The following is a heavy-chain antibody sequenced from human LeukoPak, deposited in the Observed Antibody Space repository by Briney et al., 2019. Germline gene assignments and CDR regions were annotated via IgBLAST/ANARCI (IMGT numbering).Heavy chain of an antibody. D-gene: IGHD6-19*01. CDR2: INHSGST. CDR1: GGSFSDYY. CDR3: ARELASWEQWLSFDY. V-gene: IGHV4-34*01. Sequence: PSETLSLTCAVYGGSFSDYYWNWIRQPPGKGLEWIGEINHSGSTKYNPSLKSRVAMSVETSKNQFSLKLSSVTAADTAVYYCARELASWEQWLSFDYWGQGTLVTVSS. J-gene: IGHJ4*02.